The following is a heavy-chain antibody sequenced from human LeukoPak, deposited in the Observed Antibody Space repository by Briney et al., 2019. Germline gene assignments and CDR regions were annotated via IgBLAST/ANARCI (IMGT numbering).Heavy chain of an antibody. D-gene: IGHD6-6*01. V-gene: IGHV4-4*07. CDR3: AREGRSSSSGY. CDR2: ISSSGSA. J-gene: IGHJ4*02. CDR1: GGSISSYY. Sequence: SETLSLTCTVSGGSISSYYWTWIRQPAGKGLEWIGRISSSGSANYNPSLKSRVTMSVDTSKNQFSLNLNSVTAADTAVYYCAREGRSSSSGYWCQRTLVTVSS.